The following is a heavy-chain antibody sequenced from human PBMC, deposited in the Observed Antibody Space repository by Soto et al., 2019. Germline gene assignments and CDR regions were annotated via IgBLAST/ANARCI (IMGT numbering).Heavy chain of an antibody. V-gene: IGHV1-69*06. CDR2: IITIFGTA. CDR3: VSSLNQQWPYRGLYYYYGMDV. J-gene: IGHJ6*02. Sequence: ASVKVSCTASAGTFSSYAICWVRQAPGQGLEWTGGIITIFGTANYAQKYQGRVTSTADKSTSTAYMELSSLRSEGTAVDYCVSSLNQQWPYRGLYYYYGMDVWGQGTTVNVS. D-gene: IGHD6-19*01. CDR1: AGTFSSYA.